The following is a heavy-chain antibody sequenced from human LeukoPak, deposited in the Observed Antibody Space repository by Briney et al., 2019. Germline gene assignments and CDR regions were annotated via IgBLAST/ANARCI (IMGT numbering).Heavy chain of an antibody. CDR1: GFTFSSYS. D-gene: IGHD4-17*01. V-gene: IGHV3-48*04. CDR3: ARGRYGDYPYNWFDP. J-gene: IGHJ5*02. CDR2: ISSSSSTI. Sequence: TGGSLRLSCAASGFTFSSYSMNWVRQAPGKGLGWVSYISSSSSTIYYADSVKGRFTISRDNAKNSLYLQMNSLRAEDTAVYYCARGRYGDYPYNWFDPWGQGTLVTVSS.